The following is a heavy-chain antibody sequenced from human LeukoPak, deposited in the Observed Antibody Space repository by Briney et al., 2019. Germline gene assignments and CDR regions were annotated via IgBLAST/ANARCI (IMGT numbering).Heavy chain of an antibody. Sequence: GGSLRLSCAASGFTFSSYSMNWVRQAPGKGLEWVSSISSSSSYIYYADSVKGRFTISRDNAKNSLYLQMNSLRAEDTAVYYCARDIGVVTAIGDYWGQGTLVTVSS. D-gene: IGHD2-21*02. CDR1: GFTFSSYS. CDR3: ARDIGVVTAIGDY. V-gene: IGHV3-21*01. CDR2: ISSSSSYI. J-gene: IGHJ4*02.